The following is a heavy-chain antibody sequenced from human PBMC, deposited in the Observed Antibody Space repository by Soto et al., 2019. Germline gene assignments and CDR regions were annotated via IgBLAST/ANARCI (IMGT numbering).Heavy chain of an antibody. CDR2: IWYDGSNK. D-gene: IGHD2-15*01. CDR3: ARDLDCSGGSCLAMEYYYGMDV. Sequence: GGSLRLSCAASGFTFSSYGMHWVRQAPGKGLEWVAVIWYDGSNKYYADSVKGRFTISRDNSKNTLYLQMNSLRAEDTAVYDCARDLDCSGGSCLAMEYYYGMDVWGQGTTVTVSS. V-gene: IGHV3-33*08. J-gene: IGHJ6*02. CDR1: GFTFSSYG.